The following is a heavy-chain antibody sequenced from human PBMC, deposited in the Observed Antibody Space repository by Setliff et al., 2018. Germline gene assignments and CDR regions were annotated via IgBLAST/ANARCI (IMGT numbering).Heavy chain of an antibody. Sequence: TSETLSLTCTVSGASISSSRDYWGWIRQPPGKGLEWIGSIYYSGSTYYNPSLKSRVTISVDTSKNQFSLKLSSVTAADTAVLYCARLSGYYFDYWGQGTLVTVS. CDR1: GASISSSRDY. J-gene: IGHJ4*02. V-gene: IGHV4-39*01. CDR3: ARLSGYYFDY. CDR2: IYYSGST. D-gene: IGHD3-22*01.